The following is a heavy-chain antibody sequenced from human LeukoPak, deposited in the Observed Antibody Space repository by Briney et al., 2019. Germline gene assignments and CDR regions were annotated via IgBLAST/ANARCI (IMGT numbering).Heavy chain of an antibody. CDR2: IRSDGSNK. CDR3: AKDQSITTIVGQEYYFDY. D-gene: IGHD3-22*01. CDR1: GFTFSTYG. J-gene: IGHJ4*02. V-gene: IGHV3-30*02. Sequence: GGSLRLSCAASGFTFSTYGMHWVRQAPGKGLEWVAFIRSDGSNKYYADSVKGRFTISRDKSKNTLYLQMNSLRAEDTALYYCAKDQSITTIVGQEYYFDYWGQGTLATVSS.